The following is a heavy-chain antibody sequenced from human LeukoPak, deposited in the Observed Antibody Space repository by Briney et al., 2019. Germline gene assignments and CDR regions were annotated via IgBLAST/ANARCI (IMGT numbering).Heavy chain of an antibody. V-gene: IGHV3-30*02. CDR2: IRSDGTNK. J-gene: IGHJ4*02. D-gene: IGHD6-19*01. CDR1: GFTFSSYG. CDR3: ARAPKGIAVAEFDY. Sequence: PGGSLRLSCAASGFTFSSYGMHWVRQAPGEGLEWVAFIRSDGTNKYYVDSVKGRFTISRDNSKNTLYLQMNSLRAEDTAVYYCARAPKGIAVAEFDYWGQGTLVTVSS.